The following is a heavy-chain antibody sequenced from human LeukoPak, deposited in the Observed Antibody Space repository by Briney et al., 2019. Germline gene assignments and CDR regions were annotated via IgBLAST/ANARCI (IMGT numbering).Heavy chain of an antibody. V-gene: IGHV1-18*01. CDR1: GYTFTSYG. CDR2: ISAYNGNT. Sequence: ASVKVSCKASGYTFTSYGISWVRQAPGQGLEWMGWISAYNGNTNYAQKLQGRVTMTTDTSTRTAYMELRSLRSDDTAVYYCARDRGDIVVVPAAMYSNYNWFDPWGQGTLVTVSS. J-gene: IGHJ5*02. CDR3: ARDRGDIVVVPAAMYSNYNWFDP. D-gene: IGHD2-2*01.